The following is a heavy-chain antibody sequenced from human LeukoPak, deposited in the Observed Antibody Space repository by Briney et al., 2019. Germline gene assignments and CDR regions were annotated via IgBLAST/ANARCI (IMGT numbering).Heavy chain of an antibody. CDR2: ISSSSCYI. D-gene: IGHD3-22*01. CDR3: ARALYDSSGYYSHFDY. Sequence: GGSLRLSCAASGFTFSSYSMNWVRQAPGKGLEWVSSISSSSCYIYYADSVKGRFTISRDNAKNSLYLQMNSLRAEDTSVYYCARALYDSSGYYSHFDYWGQGTLVTVSS. V-gene: IGHV3-21*01. J-gene: IGHJ4*02. CDR1: GFTFSSYS.